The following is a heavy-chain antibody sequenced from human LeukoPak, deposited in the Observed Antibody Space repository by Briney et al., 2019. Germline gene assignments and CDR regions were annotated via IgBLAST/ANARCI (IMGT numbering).Heavy chain of an antibody. V-gene: IGHV3-33*01. CDR1: GFTFSSYG. CDR2: IWYDGSNK. J-gene: IGHJ4*02. D-gene: IGHD3-9*01. Sequence: GGSLRLSCAASGFTFSSYGMHWVRQAPGKGLEWVAVIWYDGSNKYYADSVKGRFTTSRDNAKNSLSLQLNSLRVEDTAVYYCARGHYDVLAASYKWTPDYWGQGTLVTVSS. CDR3: ARGHYDVLAASYKWTPDY.